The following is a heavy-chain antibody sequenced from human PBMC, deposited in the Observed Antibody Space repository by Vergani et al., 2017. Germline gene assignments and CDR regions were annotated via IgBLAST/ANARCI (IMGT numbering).Heavy chain of an antibody. CDR3: ARVMYRDEASTGYRLEGMDI. D-gene: IGHD3-9*01. J-gene: IGHJ6*02. CDR2: IYSTGST. Sequence: QVQLEESGPGLVKPSETLSLTCTVSGGSFNTYYWSWIRQSPGKGLDWIGYIYSTGSTNYNPSLISRVTMSVDTSKNQFSLKLRSVTAADTAVYFCARVMYRDEASTGYRLEGMDIWGQGTTVTISS. V-gene: IGHV4-59*13. CDR1: GGSFNTYY.